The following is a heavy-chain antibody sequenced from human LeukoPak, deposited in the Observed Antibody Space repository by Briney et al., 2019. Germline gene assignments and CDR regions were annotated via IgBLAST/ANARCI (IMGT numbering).Heavy chain of an antibody. V-gene: IGHV1-46*02. D-gene: IGHD1-26*01. Sequence: ASVKVSCKASGYTFNDYHMHWVRQAPGQGLEWMGIINPSGGSTSYAQKFQGRVTMTRDMSTSTVYMELSSLRSEDTAVYYCAREEYSGSYYAYWGQGTLVTVSS. CDR3: AREEYSGSYYAY. CDR2: INPSGGST. CDR1: GYTFNDYH. J-gene: IGHJ4*02.